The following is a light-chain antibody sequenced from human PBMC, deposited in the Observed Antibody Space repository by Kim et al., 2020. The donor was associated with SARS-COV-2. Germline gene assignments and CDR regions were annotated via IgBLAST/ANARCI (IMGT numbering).Light chain of an antibody. Sequence: ASVSGSPGQSITISCTAASSDVVSWYQHHPGETPKLLIFEVNKRPSQISNRFSGSKSGNTASLTIAGLQAEDEANYYCCSYEGTVVFGGGTQLTVL. V-gene: IGLV2-23*02. CDR1: SSDVV. CDR2: EVN. CDR3: CSYEGTVV. J-gene: IGLJ2*01.